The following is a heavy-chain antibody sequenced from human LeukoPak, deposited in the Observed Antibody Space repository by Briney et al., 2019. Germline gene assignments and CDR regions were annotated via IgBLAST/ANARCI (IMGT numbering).Heavy chain of an antibody. CDR1: GFTFSSYR. CDR3: ARVYCSSTSCYSDFDY. V-gene: IGHV3-74*01. D-gene: IGHD2-2*01. CDR2: INRDGSST. J-gene: IGHJ4*02. Sequence: PGQSLSPSCAASGFTFSSYRMHWVRQAPGKGQVWVSRINRDGSSTSYADSVKGRFTISRDNAKNMLYLQMNSLRAEDTAVYYCARVYCSSTSCYSDFDYWGQGTLVTVSS.